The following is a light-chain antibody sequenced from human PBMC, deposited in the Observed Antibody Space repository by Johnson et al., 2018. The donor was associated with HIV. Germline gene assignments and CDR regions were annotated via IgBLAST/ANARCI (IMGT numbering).Light chain of an antibody. CDR3: GTWDSSLSANV. V-gene: IGLV1-51*01. Sequence: QSVLTQPPSVSAAPGQTVTISCSGSSSNIGSNYVSWYQQVPGTAPKLLIFDTYQRPSGIPDRFSGSKSGTSATLGITGLQTGDEADYYCGTWDSSLSANVFGTGTKVTVL. CDR1: SSNIGSNY. CDR2: DTY. J-gene: IGLJ1*01.